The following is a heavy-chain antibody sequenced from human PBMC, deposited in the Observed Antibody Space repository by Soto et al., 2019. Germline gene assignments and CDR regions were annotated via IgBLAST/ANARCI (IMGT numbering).Heavy chain of an antibody. D-gene: IGHD3-10*01. J-gene: IGHJ5*02. CDR2: MNPNSGNT. Sequence: GASVKVSCKASGYTFTSYDINWVRQATGQGLEWMGWMNPNSGNTGYAQKFQGRVTITRNTSISKAYLELSSLRSEDTAVYYCARALSVLLWVGETQNWFDPWGQGTLVTVSS. V-gene: IGHV1-8*01. CDR1: GYTFTSYD. CDR3: ARALSVLLWVGETQNWFDP.